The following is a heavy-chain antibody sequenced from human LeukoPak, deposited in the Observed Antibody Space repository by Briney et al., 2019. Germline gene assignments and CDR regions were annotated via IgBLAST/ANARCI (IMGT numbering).Heavy chain of an antibody. CDR3: ARDVVGATTPGTEYFQH. V-gene: IGHV1-18*01. J-gene: IGHJ1*01. D-gene: IGHD1-26*01. CDR1: GYTFTSYG. Sequence: ASVKVSCKASGYTFTSYGISWVRQAPGQGLEWMGWISAYNGNTNYAQKLQGRVTMTTDTSTSTAYMELRSLRSDDTAVYYCARDVVGATTPGTEYFQHWGQGTLVTVSS. CDR2: ISAYNGNT.